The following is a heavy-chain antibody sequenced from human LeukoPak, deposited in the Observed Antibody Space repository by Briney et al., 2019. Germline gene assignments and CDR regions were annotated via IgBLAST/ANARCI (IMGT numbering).Heavy chain of an antibody. V-gene: IGHV3-23*02. J-gene: IGHJ4*02. CDR3: VKDRACTTCFPSDY. CDR2: IRSSGTNT. Sequence: PGGSLRLSCGPSGFTFNTYSMSWVRHAPGKGLEWVSSIRSSGTNTNYGDSVKGRFTISRDNSKNTVSLQMNSLRADDTAVYYCVKDRACTTCFPSDYGGEGTLVTVSS. CDR1: GFTFNTYS. D-gene: IGHD2-2*01.